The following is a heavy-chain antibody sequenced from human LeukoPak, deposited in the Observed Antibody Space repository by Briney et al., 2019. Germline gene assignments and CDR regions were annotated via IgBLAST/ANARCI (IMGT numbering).Heavy chain of an antibody. CDR1: GYTFTGYY. Sequence: GASVKVSCKASGYTFTGYYMHWVRQAPGQGLEWMGWINPNSGGTNYAQKFQGRVTMTRDTSISTAYMELSRLRSDDTAVYYCARDHCTNGVCSTFDYWGQGTLVTVSS. J-gene: IGHJ4*02. V-gene: IGHV1-2*02. CDR3: ARDHCTNGVCSTFDY. CDR2: INPNSGGT. D-gene: IGHD2-8*01.